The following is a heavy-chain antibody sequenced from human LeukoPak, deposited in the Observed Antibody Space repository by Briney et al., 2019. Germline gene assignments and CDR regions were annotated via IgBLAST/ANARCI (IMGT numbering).Heavy chain of an antibody. CDR1: GFTFSSYW. CDR3: AAELRSGYFVGAFDI. V-gene: IGHV3-7*01. D-gene: IGHD3-3*01. CDR2: IKQDGSEK. Sequence: GGSLRLSCAASGFTFSSYWMSWVRQAPGKGLEWVANIKQDGSEKYYVDSVKGRFTISRDNAKNSLYLQVNSLRAEDTSVYYCAAELRSGYFVGAFDIWGQGTMVTDSS. J-gene: IGHJ3*02.